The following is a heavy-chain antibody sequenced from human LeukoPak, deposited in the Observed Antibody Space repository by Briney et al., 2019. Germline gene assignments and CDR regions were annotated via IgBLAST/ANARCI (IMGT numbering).Heavy chain of an antibody. CDR3: ARIYPYSSSWYAYYFDY. D-gene: IGHD6-13*01. CDR1: GFTFSSYW. V-gene: IGHV3-7*01. Sequence: GSLRLSCAASGFTFSSYWMSWVRQAPGKGLEWVANIKQDGSEKYYVDSVKGRFTISRDNAKNSLYLQMNSLRAEDTAVYYCARIYPYSSSWYAYYFDYWGQGTLVTVSS. J-gene: IGHJ4*02. CDR2: IKQDGSEK.